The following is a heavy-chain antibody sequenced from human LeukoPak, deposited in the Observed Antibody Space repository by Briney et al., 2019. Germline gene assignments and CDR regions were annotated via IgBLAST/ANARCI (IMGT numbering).Heavy chain of an antibody. CDR2: ISGSGAIT. D-gene: IGHD6-19*01. CDR1: GFTFSSYA. V-gene: IGHV3-23*01. Sequence: PGGSLRLSCAVSGFTFSSYAMSWVRQAPGKGLEWVSGISGSGAITYYGDSVKGRFTISRDNSKNTLYLQMNSLRAEDTAVYYCARDQIAGYSSGRLSYYGMDVWGQGTTVTVFS. J-gene: IGHJ6*02. CDR3: ARDQIAGYSSGRLSYYGMDV.